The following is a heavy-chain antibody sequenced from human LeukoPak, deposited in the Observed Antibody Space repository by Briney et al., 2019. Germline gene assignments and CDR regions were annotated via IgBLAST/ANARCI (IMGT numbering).Heavy chain of an antibody. V-gene: IGHV4-39*06. J-gene: IGHJ4*02. Sequence: SETLSLTCTVSGGSISSSSYFWGWIRQPPGKGLEWIGSIYYSGSTYYNPSLKSRVTISVDTSKNQFPLKLSSVTAADTAVYYCARVVMGVGATPAQFDYWGQGTLVTVSS. CDR2: IYYSGST. CDR3: ARVVMGVGATPAQFDY. D-gene: IGHD1-26*01. CDR1: GGSISSSSYF.